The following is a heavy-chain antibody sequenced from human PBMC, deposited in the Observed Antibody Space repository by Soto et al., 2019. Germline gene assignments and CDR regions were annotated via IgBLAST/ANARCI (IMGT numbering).Heavy chain of an antibody. V-gene: IGHV3-21*01. CDR2: ISSRGDT. CDR1: GFSFSTYD. CDR3: AREETAWPLAYGLDV. J-gene: IGHJ6*02. D-gene: IGHD2-21*02. Sequence: PVGSLRLSCAASGFSFSTYDMHWVRQAPGKGLEWVSSISSRGDTYYADSVKGRFTISRDNAKNSVSLQMDSLRAEDAAVYYCAREETAWPLAYGLDVWGQGTTVTVSS.